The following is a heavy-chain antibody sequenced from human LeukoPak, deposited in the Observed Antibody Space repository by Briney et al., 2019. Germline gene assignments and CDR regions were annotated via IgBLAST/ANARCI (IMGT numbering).Heavy chain of an antibody. V-gene: IGHV1-69*13. J-gene: IGHJ3*02. D-gene: IGHD3-22*01. CDR2: IIPIFGTA. Sequence: SVKVSCKASGGTFSSYAISWVRRAPGQGLEWMGGIIPIFGTANYAQKFQGRVTITADESTSTAYMELSSLRSEDTAVYYCASRTTTYYYDSSGYYYGAFDIWGQGTMVTVSS. CDR3: ASRTTTYYYDSSGYYYGAFDI. CDR1: GGTFSSYA.